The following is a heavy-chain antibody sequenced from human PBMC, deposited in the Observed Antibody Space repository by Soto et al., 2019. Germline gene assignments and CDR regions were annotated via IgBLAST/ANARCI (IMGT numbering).Heavy chain of an antibody. CDR2: ISSSSSYI. V-gene: IGHV3-21*01. D-gene: IGHD2-2*01. Sequence: EVQLVESGGGLVKPGGSLRLSCAASGFTFSSYSMNWVRQAPGKGLEWVSSISSSSSYIYYADSVKGRFTISRDTAKNPLYPQMNSRTAEDMAAYYCASDVVVVPAAMRHYYYGMDVWGQGTTVTVSS. CDR3: ASDVVVVPAAMRHYYYGMDV. J-gene: IGHJ6*02. CDR1: GFTFSSYS.